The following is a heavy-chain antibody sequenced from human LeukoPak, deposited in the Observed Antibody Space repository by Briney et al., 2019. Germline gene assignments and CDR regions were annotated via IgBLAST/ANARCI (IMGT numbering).Heavy chain of an antibody. CDR2: INPRGGST. D-gene: IGHD2-21*02. V-gene: IGHV1-46*01. CDR3: ARRDCVGDCYSNWFDP. Sequence: ASVKVSCKASGYTFANYFMHWVRQAPGQGLEWMGIINPRGGSTGYAQKFQGRITMTTDMSTRTVYMELSSLESEDTAVYYCARRDCVGDCYSNWFDPWGQGTLVTVSS. J-gene: IGHJ5*02. CDR1: GYTFANYF.